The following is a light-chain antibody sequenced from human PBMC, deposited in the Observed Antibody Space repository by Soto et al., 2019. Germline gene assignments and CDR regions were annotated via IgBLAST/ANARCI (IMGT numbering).Light chain of an antibody. V-gene: IGLV1-40*01. Sequence: QPVLTQPPSVSGAPGQRVTISCTGSSSNIGAGYDVHWYQQLPGTAPKFLIYGNSNRPSGVPDRFSGSKSGTSASLAITGLQAEDEADYYCQSYDSSMSALYVFGTGTKLTVL. CDR3: QSYDSSMSALYV. J-gene: IGLJ1*01. CDR1: SSNIGAGYD. CDR2: GNS.